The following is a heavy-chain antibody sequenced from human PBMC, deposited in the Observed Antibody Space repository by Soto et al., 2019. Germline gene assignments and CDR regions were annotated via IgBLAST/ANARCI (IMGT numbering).Heavy chain of an antibody. Sequence: QVNLVESGGGVVQPGRSLRLSCAASGFTFSDYGMHWVRQAPGKGLEWVAAISHDGSNKFYGDSVKGRFTISRDNSKNTLLLQTDSLRDEDTAVYFCAKEARSRAVTATRVYGMDVWCQGTTVAVSS. V-gene: IGHV3-30*18. CDR1: GFTFSDYG. D-gene: IGHD4-17*01. CDR3: AKEARSRAVTATRVYGMDV. CDR2: ISHDGSNK. J-gene: IGHJ6*02.